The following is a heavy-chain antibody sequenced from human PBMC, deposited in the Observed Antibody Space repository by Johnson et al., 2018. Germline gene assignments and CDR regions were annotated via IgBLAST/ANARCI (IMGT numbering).Heavy chain of an antibody. Sequence: VQLVESGGGLVQPGGSLRLSCAASGFTFSDHYMDWVRQAPGKGLEWVGRTRNKANSYTTESAAAVKGRITISRDDSKNSLYLKMNSLKTEDTAVYYCARGYYFDTSGPRAFDIWGQGTMVTVSS. D-gene: IGHD3-22*01. CDR3: ARGYYFDTSGPRAFDI. V-gene: IGHV3-72*01. CDR2: TRNKANSYTT. CDR1: GFTFSDHY. J-gene: IGHJ3*02.